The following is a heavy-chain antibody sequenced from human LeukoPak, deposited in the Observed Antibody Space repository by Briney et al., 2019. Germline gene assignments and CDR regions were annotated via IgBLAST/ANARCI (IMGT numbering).Heavy chain of an antibody. V-gene: IGHV3-7*01. CDR3: ARDLKDCSSTSCYYYYYYGMDV. CDR1: GFTFSSYW. J-gene: IGHJ6*02. Sequence: GGSLRLSCAASGFTFSSYWMSWVRQAPGKGLESVANIKQDGSEKYYVDSVKGRFTISRDNAKNSLYLQMNSLRAEDTAVYYCARDLKDCSSTSCYYYYYYGMDVWGQGTTVTVSS. CDR2: IKQDGSEK. D-gene: IGHD2-2*01.